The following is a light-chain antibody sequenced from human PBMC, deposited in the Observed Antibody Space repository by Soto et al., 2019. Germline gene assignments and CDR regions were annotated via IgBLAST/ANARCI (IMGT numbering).Light chain of an antibody. CDR3: QHYNSYSDA. J-gene: IGKJ1*01. Sequence: IDLTQNPYTLSASVGDSDIFTCRASQSISSWLAWYQQKPGKAPKLLIYKASTLKSGVPSRFSGSGSGTEFTLTISSLQPDDVATYCCQHYNSYSDAFGQGTKVDIK. CDR1: QSISSW. V-gene: IGKV1-5*03. CDR2: KAS.